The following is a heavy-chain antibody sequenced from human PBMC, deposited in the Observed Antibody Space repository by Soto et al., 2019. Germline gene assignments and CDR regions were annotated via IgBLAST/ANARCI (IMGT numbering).Heavy chain of an antibody. V-gene: IGHV4-61*08. CDR3: ARVAYRSSMYYFDY. CDR2: IYYSGST. Sequence: SETLSLTCTVSGGSISSGGYYWSWIRQHPGKGLEWIGYIYYSGSTNYNPSLKSRVTISVDTSKNQFSLKLSSVTAADTAVYYCARVAYRSSMYYFDYWGQGTLVTVS. CDR1: GGSISSGGYY. J-gene: IGHJ4*02. D-gene: IGHD6-6*01.